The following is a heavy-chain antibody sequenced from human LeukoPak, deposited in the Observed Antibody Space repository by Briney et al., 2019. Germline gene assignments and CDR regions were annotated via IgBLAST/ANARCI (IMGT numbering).Heavy chain of an antibody. D-gene: IGHD3-16*01. V-gene: IGHV3-74*01. Sequence: PGGSLRLSCAASGFTFSSYWMHWVRQAPGKGLVWVSRINGDGSSTSYADSVKGRFTISRDNAKNTLYLQMNSLSADDTAVYYCTRDIGGRSAYWGQGTLVTVSS. CDR3: TRDIGGRSAY. CDR1: GFTFSSYW. CDR2: INGDGSST. J-gene: IGHJ4*02.